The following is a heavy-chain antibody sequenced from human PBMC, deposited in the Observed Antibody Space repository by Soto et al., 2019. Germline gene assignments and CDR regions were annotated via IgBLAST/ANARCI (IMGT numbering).Heavy chain of an antibody. V-gene: IGHV4-59*08. CDR1: GGSMSNYY. CDR3: ARHARYYDILTGYSTLSWFDP. CDR2: IYYSGST. J-gene: IGHJ5*02. D-gene: IGHD3-9*01. Sequence: SQTLSLTCTVSGGSMSNYYWSWIRQPPGKGLEWIGYIYYSGSTNYNPSLKSRVTISVDTSKNQFSLKLSSVTAADTAVYYCARHARYYDILTGYSTLSWFDPWGQGTLVTVSS.